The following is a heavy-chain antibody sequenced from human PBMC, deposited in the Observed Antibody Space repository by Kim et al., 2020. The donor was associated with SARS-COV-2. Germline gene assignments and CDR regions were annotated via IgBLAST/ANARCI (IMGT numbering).Heavy chain of an antibody. D-gene: IGHD5-18*01. V-gene: IGHV3-11*01. Sequence: GGSLRLSCAASGFTFSDYYMSWIRQAPGKGLEWVSYISSSGSTIYYADSVKGRFTISRDNAKNSLYLQMNSLRAEDTAVYYCARTGYAETQLWFDQYYFDYWGQGTLVTVSS. CDR3: ARTGYAETQLWFDQYYFDY. CDR2: ISSSGSTI. CDR1: GFTFSDYY. J-gene: IGHJ4*02.